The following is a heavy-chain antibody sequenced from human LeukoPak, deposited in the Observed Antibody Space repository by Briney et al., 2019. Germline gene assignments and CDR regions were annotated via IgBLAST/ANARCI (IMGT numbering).Heavy chain of an antibody. J-gene: IGHJ4*02. D-gene: IGHD3-10*01. CDR3: LLWFGEFTSRKGGDY. Sequence: ASVKVSCKASGYTFPGYYMNWVRQAPGQGLEWLGWIDPNSGYTNYAQKFRGRVTMTRDTSISTAYMELSRLRSDDTAVYYCLLWFGEFTSRKGGDYWGQGTLVTVSS. CDR1: GYTFPGYY. CDR2: IDPNSGYT. V-gene: IGHV1-2*02.